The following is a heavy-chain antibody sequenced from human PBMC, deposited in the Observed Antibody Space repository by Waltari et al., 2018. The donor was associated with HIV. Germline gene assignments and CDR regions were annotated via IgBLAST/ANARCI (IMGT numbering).Heavy chain of an antibody. D-gene: IGHD1-26*01. J-gene: IGHJ4*02. CDR2: IKQDGSEQ. V-gene: IGHV3-7*01. CDR3: ARGRRELLSLDY. CDR1: GFTFSSYW. Sequence: EVQLVESGGGLVQPGGSLRLSCAALGFTFSSYWISWVRQAPGKGLEWVANIKQDGSEQYYVDSVKGRFTISRDNAKNSLYLQMNSLRAEDTAVYYCARGRRELLSLDYWGQGTLVTVSS.